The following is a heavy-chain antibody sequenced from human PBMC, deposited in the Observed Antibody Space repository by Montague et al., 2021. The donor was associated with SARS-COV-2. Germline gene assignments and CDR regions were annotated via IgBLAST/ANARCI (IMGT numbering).Heavy chain of an antibody. CDR3: ARAVRGVIILSPYYAMDV. Sequence: SETLSLTCTVSGGSISSSSYYWGWIRQPPGKGLEWIGSIYYSGSTYYNPPLKSRVTVSLDTSKNQFSLKLRSVTAADTAVYYCARAVRGVIILSPYYAMDVWGQGTSVTVSS. D-gene: IGHD3-10*01. V-gene: IGHV4-39*07. CDR1: GGSISSSSYY. CDR2: IYYSGST. J-gene: IGHJ6*02.